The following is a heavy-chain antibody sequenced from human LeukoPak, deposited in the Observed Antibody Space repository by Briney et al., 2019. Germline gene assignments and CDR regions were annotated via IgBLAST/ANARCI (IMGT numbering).Heavy chain of an antibody. CDR1: GYTFTSYG. Sequence: ASVKVSCKASGYTFTSYGISWVRQAPGQGLEWMGWISAYNGNTNYAQKLQGRVTMTTDTSTSTAYMELRSLRSDDTAVYYCARIWFGESYYYYMDVWGKGTTVTASS. CDR2: ISAYNGNT. D-gene: IGHD3-10*01. J-gene: IGHJ6*03. CDR3: ARIWFGESYYYYMDV. V-gene: IGHV1-18*01.